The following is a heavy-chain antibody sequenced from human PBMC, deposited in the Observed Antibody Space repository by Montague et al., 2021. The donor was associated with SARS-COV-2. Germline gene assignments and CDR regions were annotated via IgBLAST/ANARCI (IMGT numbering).Heavy chain of an antibody. J-gene: IGHJ3*02. V-gene: IGHV4-59*01. CDR1: GGSITSYS. CDR2: IYYSGST. Sequence: SETLSLTCTVSGGSITSYSWSWIRQPPGKGLEWIGYIYYSGSTNYNPSLKSRVTISVDTSKNQFSLKLSSVTAADTAVFYCAREGYYDSSGYYVHDAFDIRGQGTMVTVSS. CDR3: AREGYYDSSGYYVHDAFDI. D-gene: IGHD3-22*01.